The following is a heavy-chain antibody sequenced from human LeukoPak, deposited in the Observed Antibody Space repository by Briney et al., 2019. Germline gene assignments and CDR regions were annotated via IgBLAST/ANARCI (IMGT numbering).Heavy chain of an antibody. J-gene: IGHJ4*02. D-gene: IGHD3-10*01. CDR2: IYHTGST. Sequence: SETLSLTCTISGGSVSDYYWSWIRQSPGKGLEWIGYIYHTGSTSYSPSLKSRVTISADTSQNQFSLKLSSVTAADTAVYYCARGFLGDYFGSGSYYVFDYWGQGTLVTVSS. CDR1: GGSVSDYY. V-gene: IGHV4-59*02. CDR3: ARGFLGDYFGSGSYYVFDY.